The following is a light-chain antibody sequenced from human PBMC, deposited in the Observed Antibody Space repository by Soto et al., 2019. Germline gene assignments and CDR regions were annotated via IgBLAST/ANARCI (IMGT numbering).Light chain of an antibody. V-gene: IGLV1-40*01. J-gene: IGLJ1*01. CDR2: GNT. CDR3: QSYDDSLSVHYV. CDR1: SSNIGSTYD. Sequence: QSVLTQPPSVSGAPGQRVTISCTGCSSNIGSTYDVQWYQQLPGTAPKLLIHGNTDRPSGVPDRFSGSKSGTSASLAITGPQADDEADYYCQSYDDSLSVHYVFGTGTKVTVL.